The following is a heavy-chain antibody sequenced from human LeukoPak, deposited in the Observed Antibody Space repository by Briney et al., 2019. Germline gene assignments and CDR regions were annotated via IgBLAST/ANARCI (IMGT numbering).Heavy chain of an antibody. V-gene: IGHV5-51*01. J-gene: IGHJ5*02. D-gene: IGHD5-12*01. CDR3: ARRGYSDYDFWFDP. Sequence: GESLKISCKGSGYSFISYWIAWVRQMPGKGLEWMGITYPGDSDTRYSPSFQGQVTISADKSISTAYLQWSSLKASDTAMYYCARRGYSDYDFWFDPWGQGTLVTVSS. CDR1: GYSFISYW. CDR2: TYPGDSDT.